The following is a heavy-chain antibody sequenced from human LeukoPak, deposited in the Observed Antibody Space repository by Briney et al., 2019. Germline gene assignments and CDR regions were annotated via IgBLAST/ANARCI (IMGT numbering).Heavy chain of an antibody. D-gene: IGHD2-21*01. Sequence: SETLSLTCTVSGGSISSGDYYWSWIRQHPGKGPEWIGYIYYSGSTNYNPSLKSRVTISVDTSKNQFSLKLSSVTAADTAVYYCAGQTSFAGPGAFDIWGQGTMVTVSS. CDR1: GGSISSGDYY. CDR3: AGQTSFAGPGAFDI. J-gene: IGHJ3*02. CDR2: IYYSGST. V-gene: IGHV4-30-4*08.